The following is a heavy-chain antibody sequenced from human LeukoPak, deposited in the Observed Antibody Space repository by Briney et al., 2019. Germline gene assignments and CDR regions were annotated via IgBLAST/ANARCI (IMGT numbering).Heavy chain of an antibody. J-gene: IGHJ5*02. D-gene: IGHD2-15*01. V-gene: IGHV1-69*04. CDR2: IIPILGIT. Sequence: SVKVSCKTSGGTFSSYAISWVRQAPGQGLEWMGRIIPILGITNYAQRFQGRVTITADKSTSTAYMELSSLRSEDTDVYYCARCSGGSCYSRDWFDPWGQGTLVTVSS. CDR1: GGTFSSYA. CDR3: ARCSGGSCYSRDWFDP.